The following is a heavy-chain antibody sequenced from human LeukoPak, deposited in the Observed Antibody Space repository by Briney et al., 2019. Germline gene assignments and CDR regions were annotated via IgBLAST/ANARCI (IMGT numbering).Heavy chain of an antibody. CDR3: ASPVVPAAVTPYYNYYGMDV. V-gene: IGHV1-46*01. Sequence: ASVKVSCKASGYTFTSYYMHWVRQAPGQGLEWMGIINPSGGSTSYAQKFQGRVTMTRDTSTSTVYMELSSLRSEDTAVYYCASPVVPAAVTPYYNYYGMDVWGQGTTVTVS. J-gene: IGHJ6*02. CDR2: INPSGGST. D-gene: IGHD2-2*01. CDR1: GYTFTSYY.